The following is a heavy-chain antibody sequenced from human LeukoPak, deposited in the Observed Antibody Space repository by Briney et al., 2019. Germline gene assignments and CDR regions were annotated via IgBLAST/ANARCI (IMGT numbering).Heavy chain of an antibody. CDR1: GGSISSYY. J-gene: IGHJ6*02. CDR3: ASNNRSSYYYGMDV. CDR2: IYTSGST. V-gene: IGHV4-4*07. Sequence: SETLSLTCTVSGGSISSYYWSWIRQPAGKGLEWIGRIYTSGSTNYNPSLKSRVTMSVDTSKYQFSLKLSSVTAADTAVYYCASNNRSSYYYGMDVWGQGTTVTVSS. D-gene: IGHD1-14*01.